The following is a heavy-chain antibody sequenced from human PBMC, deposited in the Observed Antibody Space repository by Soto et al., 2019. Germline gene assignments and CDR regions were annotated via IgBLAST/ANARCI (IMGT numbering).Heavy chain of an antibody. CDR3: ATSYGSGSRAFDY. Sequence: QVQLVQSWAEVKKPGSSVKVSCKASGDTFSFYTINWVRQAPGLGREWMGRIVPMLGMSNYALKFQGRVTMTADKSTSTAYMELGSLRSEDTAMYYCATSYGSGSRAFDYWGQVGLGTVSS. J-gene: IGHJ4*02. CDR1: GDTFSFYT. V-gene: IGHV1-69*02. D-gene: IGHD3-10*01. CDR2: IVPMLGMS.